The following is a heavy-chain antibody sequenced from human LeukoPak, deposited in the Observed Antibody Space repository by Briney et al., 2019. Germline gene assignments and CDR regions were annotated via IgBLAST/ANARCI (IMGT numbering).Heavy chain of an antibody. Sequence: GGSLRLSCAASGFTFSSYGMHWVRQAPGKGLEWVAVISYDGSNKYYADSVKGRFTISRDNSKNTPYLQMNSLRAEDTAVYYCAKSTYSGYNIYYFDYWGQGTLVTVSS. V-gene: IGHV3-30*18. CDR2: ISYDGSNK. CDR3: AKSTYSGYNIYYFDY. CDR1: GFTFSSYG. D-gene: IGHD5-12*01. J-gene: IGHJ4*02.